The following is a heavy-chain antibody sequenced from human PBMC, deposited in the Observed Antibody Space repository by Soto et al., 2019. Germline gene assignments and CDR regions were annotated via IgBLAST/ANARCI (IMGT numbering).Heavy chain of an antibody. Sequence: SVKVSCKASGGTFSSYAISWVRQAPGQGLEWMGGIIPIFGTANYAQKFQGRVTITADESTSTAYMELSSLRSEDTAVYYCAGDEGIVGATISDSPTLYYYGMDVWGQGTTVTVSS. CDR3: AGDEGIVGATISDSPTLYYYGMDV. D-gene: IGHD1-26*01. CDR1: GGTFSSYA. CDR2: IIPIFGTA. J-gene: IGHJ6*02. V-gene: IGHV1-69*13.